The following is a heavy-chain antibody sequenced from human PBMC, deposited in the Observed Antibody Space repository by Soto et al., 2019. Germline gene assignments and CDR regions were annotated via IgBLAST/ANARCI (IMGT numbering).Heavy chain of an antibody. Sequence: GASVKVSCKASGYTFTGYYMHWVRQAPGQGLEWMGWINPNSGGTNYAQKFQGWVTMTRDTSISTAYMELSRLRSDDTAVYYCAREPYSSSFLHYYYYGMDVWGQGTTGTVSS. CDR2: INPNSGGT. V-gene: IGHV1-2*04. CDR3: AREPYSSSFLHYYYYGMDV. J-gene: IGHJ6*02. D-gene: IGHD6-6*01. CDR1: GYTFTGYY.